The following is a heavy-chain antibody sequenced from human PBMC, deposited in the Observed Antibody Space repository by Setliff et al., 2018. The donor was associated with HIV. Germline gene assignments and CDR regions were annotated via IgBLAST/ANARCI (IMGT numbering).Heavy chain of an antibody. Sequence: PGGSLRLSCAATGFTFSSYVLHWVRQAPGKGLEWVAVMSTGGDIKIYADSVKGRLTISRDNSKNTLFLQMNSLRAEDTGVYYCATQTGFYNSHWYDYWGQGTMVTVSS. CDR1: GFTFSSYV. D-gene: IGHD6-13*01. CDR2: MSTGGDIK. CDR3: ATQTGFYNSHWYDY. V-gene: IGHV3-30-3*01. J-gene: IGHJ4*02.